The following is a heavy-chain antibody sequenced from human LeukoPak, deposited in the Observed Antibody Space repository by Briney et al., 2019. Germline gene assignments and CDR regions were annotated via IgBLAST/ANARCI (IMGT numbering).Heavy chain of an antibody. D-gene: IGHD1-26*01. CDR3: ARAGWEPAAVFDY. Sequence: GGSLRLSCAASGFTVSSNYMSWVRRAPGKGLEWVSVIYSGGSTYYADSVKGRFTISRDNSKDTLYLQMNSLRAEDTAVYYCARAGWEPAAVFDYWGQGTLVTVSS. CDR2: IYSGGST. CDR1: GFTVSSNY. J-gene: IGHJ4*02. V-gene: IGHV3-53*01.